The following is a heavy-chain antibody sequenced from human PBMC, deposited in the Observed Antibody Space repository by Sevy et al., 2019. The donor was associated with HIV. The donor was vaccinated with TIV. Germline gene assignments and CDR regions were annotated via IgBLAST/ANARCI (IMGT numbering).Heavy chain of an antibody. D-gene: IGHD3-10*01. CDR3: ASDRDGSGSSGGYGMDV. Sequence: GGSLRLSCVASGFTFSTWSMNWVRQAPGKGLEWVSLISSSSNYIYYADSVKGRFTISRDNAKHSLYLQMNSLRAEDTAVYYWASDRDGSGSSGGYGMDVWGQGTTVTVSS. V-gene: IGHV3-21*01. CDR1: GFTFSTWS. J-gene: IGHJ6*02. CDR2: ISSSSNYI.